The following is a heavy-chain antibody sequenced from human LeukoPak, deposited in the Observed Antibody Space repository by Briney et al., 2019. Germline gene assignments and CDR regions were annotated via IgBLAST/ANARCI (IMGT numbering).Heavy chain of an antibody. CDR1: GDSISSHY. D-gene: IGHD6-19*01. V-gene: IGHV4-59*11. CDR2: IHYSGTT. CDR3: ARGGWSLDY. Sequence: PSETLSLTCSVSGDSISSHYWTWIRQPPGKGLEWIGYIHYSGTTNYNPSLKSRITTSLDTSKNQFFLKLNSVTAADTAVYYCARGGWSLDYWGQGTLVTVSS. J-gene: IGHJ4*02.